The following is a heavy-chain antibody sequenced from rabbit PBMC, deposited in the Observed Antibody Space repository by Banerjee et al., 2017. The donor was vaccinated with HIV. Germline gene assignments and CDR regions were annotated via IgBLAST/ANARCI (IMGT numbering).Heavy chain of an antibody. D-gene: IGHD4-1*01. CDR3: ARDLAGVIGWNFDL. Sequence: QSLEESGGGLVKPEGSLTLTCKASAFDLSSYTINWVRQAPGKGLEWIGCIAGGSSGSADYASWVNGRFTISKTSSTTVTLQMTSLTAADTATYFCARDLAGVIGWNFDLWGQGTLVTVS. V-gene: IGHV1S40*01. CDR1: AFDLSSYT. CDR2: IAGGSSGSA. J-gene: IGHJ4*01.